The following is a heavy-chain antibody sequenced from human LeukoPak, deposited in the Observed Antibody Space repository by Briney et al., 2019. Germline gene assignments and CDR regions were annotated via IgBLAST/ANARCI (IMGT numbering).Heavy chain of an antibody. V-gene: IGHV3-15*01. J-gene: IGHJ4*02. CDR2: IKSKTDGGTT. Sequence: GGPLRLSCAASGFTFSNAWMSWVRQAPGKGLEWVGRIKSKTDGGTTDYAAPVKGRFTISRDDSKNTLYLQMNSLKTEDTAVYYCTTDQPMVRGVIITQNYWGQGTLVTVSS. D-gene: IGHD3-10*01. CDR3: TTDQPMVRGVIITQNY. CDR1: GFTFSNAW.